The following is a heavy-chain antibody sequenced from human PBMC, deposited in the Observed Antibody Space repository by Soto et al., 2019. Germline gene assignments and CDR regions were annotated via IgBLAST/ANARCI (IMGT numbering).Heavy chain of an antibody. Sequence: GASVKVSCKASGYTLTSYYMHWVRQAPGQGLEWMGIIDPSGGSTSYAQKFQGRVTMTRDTSTSTVYMELSSLRSEDTAVYYCARELLRYFDWLPGRSPNYFDYWGQGTLVTVSS. CDR3: ARELLRYFDWLPGRSPNYFDY. D-gene: IGHD3-9*01. J-gene: IGHJ4*02. V-gene: IGHV1-46*03. CDR2: IDPSGGST. CDR1: GYTLTSYY.